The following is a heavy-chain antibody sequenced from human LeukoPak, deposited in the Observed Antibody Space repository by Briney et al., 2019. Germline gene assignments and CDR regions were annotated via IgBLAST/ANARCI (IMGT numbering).Heavy chain of an antibody. D-gene: IGHD3-10*01. Sequence: GGSLRLSCAASGFTVSSNYMSWVRQAPGKGLEWVSVIYSGGSTYYADSVKGRFTISRDNSKNTLYLQMNSLRAEDTAVYYCARAGGFEDYGMGVWGQGTTLTVSS. J-gene: IGHJ6*02. CDR2: IYSGGST. V-gene: IGHV3-53*01. CDR3: ARAGGFEDYGMGV. CDR1: GFTVSSNY.